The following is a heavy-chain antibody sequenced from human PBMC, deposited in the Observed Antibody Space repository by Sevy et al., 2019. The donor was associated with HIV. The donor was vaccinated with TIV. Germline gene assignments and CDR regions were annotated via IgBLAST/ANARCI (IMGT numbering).Heavy chain of an antibody. CDR3: TRDQLSGYYDILTGSYSFDY. CDR2: IRSKAYGGTT. CDR1: GFTFGDYA. V-gene: IGHV3-49*03. D-gene: IGHD3-9*01. J-gene: IGHJ4*02. Sequence: GGSLRLSCTASGFTFGDYAMSWFRQAPGKGLEWVGFIRSKAYGGTTEYAASVKGRFTISRDDSKSIAYMQMNSLKTEDTAVYYCTRDQLSGYYDILTGSYSFDYWGQGTLVTVSS.